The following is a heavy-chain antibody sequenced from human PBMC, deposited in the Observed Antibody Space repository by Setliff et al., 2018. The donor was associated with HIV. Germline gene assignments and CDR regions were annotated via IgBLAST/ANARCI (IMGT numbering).Heavy chain of an antibody. D-gene: IGHD2-15*01. CDR1: GGTFSSYV. J-gene: IGHJ5*02. V-gene: IGHV1-69*05. CDR3: ALPYCGGGNCWSSASLPPAGWFDP. Sequence: SVKVSCKASGGTFSSYVISWVRQAPGQGPEWMGGIIPMYGVANYAQKFQGRVTITTDESTSTAYMELSSLRSEDTVVYYCALPYCGGGNCWSSASLPPAGWFDPWGQGTLVTVSS. CDR2: IIPMYGVA.